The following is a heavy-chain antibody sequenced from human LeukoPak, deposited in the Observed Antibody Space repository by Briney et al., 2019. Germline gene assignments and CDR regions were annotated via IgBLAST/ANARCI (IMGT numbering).Heavy chain of an antibody. D-gene: IGHD6-13*01. CDR2: ISGSGGST. J-gene: IGHJ5*02. CDR1: GLPFRSYA. CDR3: AKAPQFTPGIAAAGFDP. V-gene: IGHV3-23*01. Sequence: GGSLTLSCAASGLPFRSYAMGWVPQAPGKGLEWVSAISGSGGSTYYADSVKGPFTNSRDKSKNTLYLQMNSLRAEYTAVYYCAKAPQFTPGIAAAGFDPWGQGTLVTVSS.